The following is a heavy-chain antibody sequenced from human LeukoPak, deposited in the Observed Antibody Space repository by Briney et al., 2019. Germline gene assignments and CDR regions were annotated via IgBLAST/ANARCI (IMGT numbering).Heavy chain of an antibody. J-gene: IGHJ5*02. CDR2: IYSGGDT. D-gene: IGHD6-19*01. CDR1: GFTVNKNY. Sequence: SGGSLRLSCAASGFTVNKNYMSWVRQAPGKGLEWVSIIYSGGDTYYADSVKGRFTISRDNSKNTLYLQMNSLRAEDTAVYYCARVGSSGWYVKYWDRWFDPWGQGTLVTVSS. V-gene: IGHV3-53*01. CDR3: ARVGSSGWYVKYWDRWFDP.